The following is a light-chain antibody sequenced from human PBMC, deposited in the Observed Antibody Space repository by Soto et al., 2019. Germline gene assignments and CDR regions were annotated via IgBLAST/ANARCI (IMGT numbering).Light chain of an antibody. V-gene: IGLV1-44*01. J-gene: IGLJ3*02. CDR2: SNN. CDR1: SSNIGSNT. Sequence: QSVLTQPPSASGTPGQRVTISCSGSSSNIGSNTVNSYQQLPGTAPKLLMYSNNQRPSGGPVRFSGSKSGASASLAISGLQSEDEADYYCAAWDDSLNGPGFGGGTQLTVL. CDR3: AAWDDSLNGPG.